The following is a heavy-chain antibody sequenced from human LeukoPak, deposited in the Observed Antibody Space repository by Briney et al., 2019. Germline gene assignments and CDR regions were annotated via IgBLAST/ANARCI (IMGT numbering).Heavy chain of an antibody. V-gene: IGHV4-34*01. J-gene: IGHJ5*02. D-gene: IGHD3-10*01. CDR2: INRSGST. Sequence: PSETLSLTCAVYGGSFSGYYWSWIRQPPGKGLECIGEINRSGSTNYNPSLKSQVTISVDTSKNQFSLKLSSVTAADTAVYYCARRGWFGELSPNWFDPWGQGTLVTVSS. CDR1: GGSFSGYY. CDR3: ARRGWFGELSPNWFDP.